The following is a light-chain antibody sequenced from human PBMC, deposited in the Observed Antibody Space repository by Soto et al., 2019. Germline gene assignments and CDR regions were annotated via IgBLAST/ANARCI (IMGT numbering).Light chain of an antibody. CDR2: FDSDGSH. V-gene: IGLV4-69*01. Sequence: QPVLTQSPSASASLGASVNLTCTLSSGHSSYAIAWHQQQPGKGPRFLMKFDSDGSHTKGDGIPDRFSVSTSGAERYLTISGLQSEDEADYYCQTWGTGIEWVFGGGTKVTVL. CDR1: SGHSSYA. J-gene: IGLJ3*02. CDR3: QTWGTGIEWV.